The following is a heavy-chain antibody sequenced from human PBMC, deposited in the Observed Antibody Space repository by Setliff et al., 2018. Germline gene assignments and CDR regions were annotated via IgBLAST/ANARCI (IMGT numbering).Heavy chain of an antibody. J-gene: IGHJ3*02. CDR2: IDPSGDYT. D-gene: IGHD2-2*01. CDR3: ARAPGTVVVPASRSAFDI. Sequence: ASVKVSCKASGYTFTGYYMHWVRQAPGQGLEWMGIIDPSGDYTNYAQKFQGRVTMTRDTSTTTVYMELSSLRSDDTAVYYCARAPGTVVVPASRSAFDIWGQGTMVTVSS. V-gene: IGHV1-46*01. CDR1: GYTFTGYY.